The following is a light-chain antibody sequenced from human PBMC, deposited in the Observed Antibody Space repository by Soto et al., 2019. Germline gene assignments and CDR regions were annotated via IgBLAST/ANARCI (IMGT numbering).Light chain of an antibody. CDR2: KAT. CDR3: PQYNDFQYS. Sequence: DIQMTQSPSTLSASVGDGVTITCRASQKIGSWLAWYQQKPGEAPKLLISKATNLQSGVPSRFSGSGSGTDFSLTISSLQPVDAATYFCPQYNDFQYSLGPGTKLDI. CDR1: QKIGSW. J-gene: IGKJ2*01. V-gene: IGKV1-5*03.